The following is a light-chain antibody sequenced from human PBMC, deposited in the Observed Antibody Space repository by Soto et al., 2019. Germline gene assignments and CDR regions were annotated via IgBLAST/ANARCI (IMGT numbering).Light chain of an antibody. J-gene: IGKJ1*01. Sequence: ETVLTQSPGTLSLSPGERATLSCRASQSVGGSLAWYQQRPGQAPRLLVYHTSNRATGIPDRFSASGSGTDFTLTISDVQPEDFALYYCHQRQSWPRTFGQGTKVDI. CDR3: HQRQSWPRT. CDR1: QSVGGS. CDR2: HTS. V-gene: IGKV3-11*01.